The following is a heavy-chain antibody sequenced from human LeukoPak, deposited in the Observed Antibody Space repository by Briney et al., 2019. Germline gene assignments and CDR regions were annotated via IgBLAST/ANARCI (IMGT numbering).Heavy chain of an antibody. CDR1: GFTFDDYA. D-gene: IGHD1-26*01. Sequence: GRSLRLSCAASGFTFDDYAMHGVRQAPGKGLGWVSGISWNSGSIGYADSVKGRFTISRDNAKNSLYLQMNSLTTEDTALYYCAKGASGSYSKPVDYWGQGTLVTVSS. CDR3: AKGASGSYSKPVDY. V-gene: IGHV3-9*01. CDR2: ISWNSGSI. J-gene: IGHJ4*02.